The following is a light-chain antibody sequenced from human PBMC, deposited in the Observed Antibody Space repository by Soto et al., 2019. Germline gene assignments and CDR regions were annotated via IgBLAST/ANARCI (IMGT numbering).Light chain of an antibody. CDR3: QQRSDSIT. J-gene: IGKJ5*01. CDR2: QTS. V-gene: IGKV3D-11*01. CDR1: QGIGST. Sequence: EIIMTQSPATLSVSPGEGATLSCRASQGIGSTLAWYQHRPGQAPRLLIYQTSIRAAGIPARFSASGTGTDFTLSISSLEPEDFAVYYCQQRSDSITFGQGTRLEIK.